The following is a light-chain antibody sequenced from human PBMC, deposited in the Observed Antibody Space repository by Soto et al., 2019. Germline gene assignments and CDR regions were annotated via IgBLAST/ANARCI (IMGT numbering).Light chain of an antibody. CDR1: QSVSSSY. CDR2: GAS. V-gene: IGKV3-20*01. J-gene: IGKJ5*01. Sequence: EIVLTQSPGPLSSSPGERATLSCRASQSVSSSYLAWYQQQPRQAPRLLIYGASSRATGIPDRFSGSGSGTDFTLTISRLEPEDFAVYYCQQYGSSQITFGQGTRLEIK. CDR3: QQYGSSQIT.